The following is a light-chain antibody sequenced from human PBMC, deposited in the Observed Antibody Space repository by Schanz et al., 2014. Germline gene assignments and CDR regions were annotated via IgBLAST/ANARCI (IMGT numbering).Light chain of an antibody. CDR2: DAS. CDR1: QGISRW. V-gene: IGKV1-5*01. CDR3: QQYESSLYT. J-gene: IGKJ2*01. Sequence: DIQMTQSPSTLSASVGDRVTITCRASQGISRWLAWYQQRPGKAPKLLIYDASNLDVGVPSRFSGSGSGTEFTLTINGLQADDFATYYCQQYESSLYTFGQGTTLDIK.